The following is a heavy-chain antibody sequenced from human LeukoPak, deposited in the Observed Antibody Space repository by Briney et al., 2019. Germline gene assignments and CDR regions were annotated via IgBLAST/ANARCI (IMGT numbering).Heavy chain of an antibody. Sequence: PGGSLRLSCAAPGFTFSSYGMNWVRQAPGKGLGWVAVISYDGSNKYYVDSVKGRFTISRDNSKNTLYLQMNSLRGEDTAVYYCAKRMGPSIAATDLDYWGQGTLVTVSS. J-gene: IGHJ4*02. CDR1: GFTFSSYG. CDR3: AKRMGPSIAATDLDY. D-gene: IGHD6-13*01. V-gene: IGHV3-30*18. CDR2: ISYDGSNK.